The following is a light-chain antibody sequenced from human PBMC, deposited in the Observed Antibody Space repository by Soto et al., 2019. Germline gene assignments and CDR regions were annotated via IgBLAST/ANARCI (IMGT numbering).Light chain of an antibody. CDR1: NSDIGGHNF. J-gene: IGLJ2*01. Sequence: QSVLTQPASVSGPPGQSITISCTGTNSDIGGHNFVSWYQLHPGKGPKLMISEVSNRPSGVSNRFSGSKSGNTASLTISGLQTEDEADYYCSSYTSSSTLVVFGGGTKVTVL. CDR3: SSYTSSSTLVV. CDR2: EVS. V-gene: IGLV2-14*01.